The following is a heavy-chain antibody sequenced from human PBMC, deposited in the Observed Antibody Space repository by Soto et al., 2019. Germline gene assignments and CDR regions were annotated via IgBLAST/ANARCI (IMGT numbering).Heavy chain of an antibody. CDR1: GFTFSKHG. V-gene: IGHV3-30*18. D-gene: IGHD6-19*01. CDR2: ISYDGSSQ. Sequence: QVQLVESGGGVVQPGRSLRLSCAASGFTFSKHGIHWVRQAPGKGLEWVAGISYDGSSQYYADSVKGRFTISRDNSKNTVYLQMTTLRREDAAVYYCAKAHGYSSGWRADSWGQGTRVTVSA. CDR3: AKAHGYSSGWRADS. J-gene: IGHJ4*02.